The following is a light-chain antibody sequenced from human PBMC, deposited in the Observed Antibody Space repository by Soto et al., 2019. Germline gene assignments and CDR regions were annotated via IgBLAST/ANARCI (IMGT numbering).Light chain of an antibody. J-gene: IGLJ3*02. Sequence: QSALTQPASVSGSPGQSITISCTGSSSEVGSYNFVSWHQQHPGKAPKLMIYEGSKRPSGVSNRFSGSKSGNTASLTISGLQAEDEADYYCCSYAGSSTWVFGGGTKVTVL. CDR2: EGS. CDR1: SSEVGSYNF. V-gene: IGLV2-23*01. CDR3: CSYAGSSTWV.